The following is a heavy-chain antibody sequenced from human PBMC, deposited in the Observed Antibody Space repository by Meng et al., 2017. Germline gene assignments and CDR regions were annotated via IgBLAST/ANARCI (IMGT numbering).Heavy chain of an antibody. CDR1: GYTFTSYC. J-gene: IGHJ4*02. CDR3: ARLLRPYSSSSNFDY. CDR2: ISAYNGNT. D-gene: IGHD6-6*01. V-gene: IGHV1-18*01. Sequence: QVQLVESGAEVKKPGASVKVSCKASGYTFTSYCISWVRPAPGQGLEWMGWISAYNGNTNYPQKLQGRVTMTTDTSTSTAYMELRSLRSDDTAVYYCARLLRPYSSSSNFDYWGQGTLVTVS.